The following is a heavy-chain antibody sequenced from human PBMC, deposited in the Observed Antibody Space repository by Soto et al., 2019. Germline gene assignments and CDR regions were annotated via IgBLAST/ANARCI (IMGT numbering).Heavy chain of an antibody. CDR3: ARVTGLSAAAGPVDYYYGMDV. CDR2: ISSSGSTI. Sequence: PGGSLRLSCAASGFTFSDYYMSWIRQAPGKGLEWVSYISSSGSTIYYADSVKGRFTISRDNAKNSLYLQMNSLRAEDTAVYYCARVTGLSAAAGPVDYYYGMDVWGQGTTVTVSS. D-gene: IGHD6-13*01. CDR1: GFTFSDYY. V-gene: IGHV3-11*01. J-gene: IGHJ6*02.